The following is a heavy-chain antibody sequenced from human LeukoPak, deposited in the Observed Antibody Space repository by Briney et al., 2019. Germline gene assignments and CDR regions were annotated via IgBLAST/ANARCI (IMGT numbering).Heavy chain of an antibody. V-gene: IGHV4-4*07. CDR1: GGSISSYF. CDR3: ARHSAVADPFDY. CDR2: IYTNVNT. D-gene: IGHD6-19*01. Sequence: SKTLSLTCTVSGGSISSYFWSWIRQPAGKGLEWIGRIYTNVNTNYNPSLKSRVAMSVDTSRNQFSLKLSSVTAADTAVYYCARHSAVADPFDYWGQGTLVTVSS. J-gene: IGHJ4*02.